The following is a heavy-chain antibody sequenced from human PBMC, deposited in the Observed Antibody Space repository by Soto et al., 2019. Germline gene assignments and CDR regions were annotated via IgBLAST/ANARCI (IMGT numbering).Heavy chain of an antibody. J-gene: IGHJ4*02. CDR1: GGTFSSYA. CDR2: IIPIFGTA. D-gene: IGHD3-22*01. V-gene: IGHV1-69*01. CDR3: AREPTYYYDSSGYSMYSPYYFDY. Sequence: QVQLVQSGAEVKKPGSSVKVSCKASGGTFSSYAISLVRQAPGQGLEWMGGIIPIFGTANYAQKFQGRVTITADESTSTAYMELSSLRSEDTAVYYCAREPTYYYDSSGYSMYSPYYFDYWGQGTLVTVSS.